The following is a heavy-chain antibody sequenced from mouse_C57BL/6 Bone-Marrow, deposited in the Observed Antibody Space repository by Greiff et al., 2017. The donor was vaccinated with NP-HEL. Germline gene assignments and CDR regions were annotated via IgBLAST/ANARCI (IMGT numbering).Heavy chain of an antibody. CDR1: GFTFSSYA. CDR3: TRWGDYYAWFAY. D-gene: IGHD2-1*01. J-gene: IGHJ3*01. V-gene: IGHV5-9-1*02. CDR2: ISSGGDYI. Sequence: DVMLVESGEGLVKPGGSLKLSCAASGFTFSSYAMSWVRQTPEKRLEWVAYISSGGDYIYYADTVKGRFTISRDNARNTLYLQMSSLKSEDTAMYYCTRWGDYYAWFAYWGQGTLVTVSA.